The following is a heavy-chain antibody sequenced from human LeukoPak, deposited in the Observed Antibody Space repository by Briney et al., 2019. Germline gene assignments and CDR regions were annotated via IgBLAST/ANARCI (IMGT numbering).Heavy chain of an antibody. CDR3: ARDRGIVGTTGYYYMDV. CDR1: GFSFSDYY. D-gene: IGHD1-26*01. Sequence: GGSLRLSCVASGFSFSDYYTSWIRQAPGKGLEWVSYIGSTIYYADSVKGRFTISRDNAKNSLYLQMNSLRAEDTAVYYCARDRGIVGTTGYYYMDVWGKGTTVTVSS. J-gene: IGHJ6*03. V-gene: IGHV3-11*04. CDR2: IGSTI.